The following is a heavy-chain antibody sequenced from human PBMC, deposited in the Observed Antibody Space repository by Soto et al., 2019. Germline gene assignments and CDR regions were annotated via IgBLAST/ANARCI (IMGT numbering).Heavy chain of an antibody. CDR2: IYPGDSDT. V-gene: IGHV5-51*01. D-gene: IGHD1-26*01. Sequence: GESLKISCKGSGYSFTSYWIGWVRQMPGKGLEWMGIIYPGDSDTRYSPSFQGQVTISADKSISTAYLQWSSLKASDTAMYYCATLGRATTPYYYYGMDVWGQGTTVTVS. J-gene: IGHJ6*02. CDR1: GYSFTSYW. CDR3: ATLGRATTPYYYYGMDV.